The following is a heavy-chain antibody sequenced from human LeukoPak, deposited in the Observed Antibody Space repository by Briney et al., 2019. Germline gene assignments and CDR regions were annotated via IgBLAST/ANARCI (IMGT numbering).Heavy chain of an antibody. CDR1: GFRFRTYA. Sequence: PGGSLRLSCGTSGFRFRTYAMSWVRQAPGKGLEWVSAISGSGGSTYYADSVQGRFTISRDNSKNTLYLQMNSLRAEDTAVYYCAREGEYSSSWADYYYYGMDVWGQGTTVTVSS. D-gene: IGHD6-13*01. CDR3: AREGEYSSSWADYYYYGMDV. CDR2: ISGSGGST. V-gene: IGHV3-23*01. J-gene: IGHJ6*02.